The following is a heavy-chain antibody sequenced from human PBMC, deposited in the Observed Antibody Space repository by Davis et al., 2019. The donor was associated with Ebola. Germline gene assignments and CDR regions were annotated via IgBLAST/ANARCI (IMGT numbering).Heavy chain of an antibody. CDR3: ASRRATVTPLSSYYYYGMDV. V-gene: IGHV1-8*02. Sequence: ASVKVSCKASGYTFTSYAMHWVRQAPGQRLEWMGWMNPNSGNTGYAQKFQGRVTMTRNTSISTAYMELSSLRSEDTAVYYCASRRATVTPLSSYYYYGMDVWGQGTTVTVSS. CDR2: MNPNSGNT. CDR1: GYTFTSYA. J-gene: IGHJ6*02. D-gene: IGHD4-17*01.